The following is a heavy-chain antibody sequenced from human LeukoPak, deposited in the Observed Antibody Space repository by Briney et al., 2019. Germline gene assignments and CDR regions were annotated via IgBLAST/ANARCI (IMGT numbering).Heavy chain of an antibody. CDR2: IRHDGTNK. J-gene: IGHJ4*02. V-gene: IGHV3-30*02. Sequence: GGSLRLSCAASGFSFSTYGMYWVRQAPGKGLDWVTFIRHDGTNKYYADSVKGRFTISRDNSKSTLYLQMNSLRAEDTAVYYCAKVLVSGRSSQLLLDYWGQGTLVTVSS. CDR3: AKVLVSGRSSQLLLDY. CDR1: GFSFSTYG. D-gene: IGHD2-2*01.